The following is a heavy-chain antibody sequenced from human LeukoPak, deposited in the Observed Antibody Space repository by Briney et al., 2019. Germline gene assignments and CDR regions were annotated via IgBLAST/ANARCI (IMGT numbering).Heavy chain of an antibody. V-gene: IGHV3-9*01. CDR3: AKMVNYGDYPGGFDY. Sequence: PGGSLRLSCAASGFTFDDYAMHWVRQAPGKGLEWVSGISWNSGSIGYADSVKGRFTISRDNAKNSLYLQMNSLRAEDTAVYYCAKMVNYGDYPGGFDYWGQGTLVTVSP. D-gene: IGHD4-17*01. CDR1: GFTFDDYA. CDR2: ISWNSGSI. J-gene: IGHJ4*02.